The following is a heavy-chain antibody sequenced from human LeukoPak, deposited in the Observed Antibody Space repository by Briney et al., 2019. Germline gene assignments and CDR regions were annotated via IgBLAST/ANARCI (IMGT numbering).Heavy chain of an antibody. V-gene: IGHV3-7*01. J-gene: IGHJ5*02. D-gene: IGHD6-13*01. Sequence: GGSLRLSCAASGFTFSDYWMSWVRQAPGKGLEWVANIMQDGSEKYYVDSVKGRFTISRDNAKNSLYLQMNSLRAEDTAVYYCARHIATGGQTAYNWFDPWGQGTLVTVSS. CDR2: IMQDGSEK. CDR1: GFTFSDYW. CDR3: ARHIATGGQTAYNWFDP.